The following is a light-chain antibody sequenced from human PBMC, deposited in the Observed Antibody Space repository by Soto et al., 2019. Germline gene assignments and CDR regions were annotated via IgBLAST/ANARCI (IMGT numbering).Light chain of an antibody. CDR3: QQYNNGNPIT. J-gene: IGKJ5*01. Sequence: IVNPACRAPPALSMQARPTFFCWASQSVSSNLAWYQQKPGQAPRLLIYGASTRATGIQARFSGSGSGTEFTLTISSLQSEDFAVYYFQQYNNGNPITFGEGTRLDI. V-gene: IGKV3-15*01. CDR2: GAS. CDR1: QSVSSN.